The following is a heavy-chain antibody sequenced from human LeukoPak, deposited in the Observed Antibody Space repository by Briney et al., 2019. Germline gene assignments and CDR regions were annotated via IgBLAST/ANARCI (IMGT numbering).Heavy chain of an antibody. CDR1: GGSISSSNYY. CDR3: AKLKAATRWFDP. Sequence: SETLSLTCTVSGGSISSSNYYWGWIRQPPGKGLECIGSIYYSGNTHYNPSLKSRVTVSVDTSKNQFSLKLSSVTGADTAVYYCAKLKAATRWFDPWGQGTLVTVSS. V-gene: IGHV4-39*01. D-gene: IGHD2-15*01. CDR2: IYYSGNT. J-gene: IGHJ5*02.